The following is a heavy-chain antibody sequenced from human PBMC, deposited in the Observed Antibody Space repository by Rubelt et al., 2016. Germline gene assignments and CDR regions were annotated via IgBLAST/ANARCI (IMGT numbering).Heavy chain of an antibody. Sequence: EVQLLESGGGLVQPGGSLRLSCAASGFTFSSYAMSWVRQAPGKGLEWVAAISGSGGSTYYADSVKGRFTISRDNSKDTLYLQMNSLRAEDTAVYYCAKDLLIVVVKYKTSRYFDYWGQGTLVTVSS. D-gene: IGHD3-22*01. CDR3: AKDLLIVVVKYKTSRYFDY. J-gene: IGHJ4*02. CDR1: GFTFSSYA. CDR2: ISGSGGST. V-gene: IGHV3-23*01.